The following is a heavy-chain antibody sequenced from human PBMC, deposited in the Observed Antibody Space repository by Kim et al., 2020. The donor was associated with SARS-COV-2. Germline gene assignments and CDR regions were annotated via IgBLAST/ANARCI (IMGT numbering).Heavy chain of an antibody. V-gene: IGHV3-64*01. J-gene: IGHJ4*02. CDR1: GFTLTNYA. CDR3: AREARNSGNYDYLDY. D-gene: IGHD1-26*01. Sequence: RGSLRLSCTASGFTLTNYAMHWVRQAPGKGLEYVAAISSNGYSTYYANFVEGRFTISRDTSKNTLYLQLGSLRAEDKAMYYCAREARNSGNYDYLDYWGQGILVSVSS. CDR2: ISSNGYST.